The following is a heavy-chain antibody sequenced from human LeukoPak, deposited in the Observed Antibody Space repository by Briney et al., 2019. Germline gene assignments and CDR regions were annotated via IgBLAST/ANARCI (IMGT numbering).Heavy chain of an antibody. V-gene: IGHV4-61*02. J-gene: IGHJ5*02. Sequence: SQTLSLTCTVSGGSISSGSYYWSWIRQPAGKGLEWIGRIYTSGSTNYNPSLKSRVTMSVDTSKNQSSLKLSSVTAADTAVYYCARLGATEYWFDPWGQGTLVTVSS. CDR3: ARLGATEYWFDP. CDR2: IYTSGST. D-gene: IGHD1-26*01. CDR1: GGSISSGSYY.